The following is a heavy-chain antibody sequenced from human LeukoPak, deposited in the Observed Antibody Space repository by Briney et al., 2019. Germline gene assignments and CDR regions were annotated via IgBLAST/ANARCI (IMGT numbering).Heavy chain of an antibody. J-gene: IGHJ4*02. V-gene: IGHV3-23*01. CDR3: AKDGAMTTVTTAPDY. CDR2: ISGSGGST. D-gene: IGHD4-17*01. Sequence: GRSLRLSCAASGFTFSSYAMSWVRQAPGKGLEWVSAISGSGGSTYYADSVKGRFTISRDNSKNTLYLQMNSLRAEDTAVYYCAKDGAMTTVTTAPDYWGQGTLVTVSS. CDR1: GFTFSSYA.